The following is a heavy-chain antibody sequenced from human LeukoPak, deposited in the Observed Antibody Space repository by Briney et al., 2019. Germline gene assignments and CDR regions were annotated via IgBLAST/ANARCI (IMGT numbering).Heavy chain of an antibody. V-gene: IGHV4-59*04. J-gene: IGHJ4*02. CDR1: GGSISSYY. CDR2: IYYSGST. CDR3: ARFCRIVVALDY. Sequence: SETLSLTCTVSGGSISSYYCNWIRQPPGKGLEWIGNIYYSGSTYYNPSLKSRVTISVDTSKNQFSLKLSSVTAADTAVYYCARFCRIVVALDYWGQGTLVTVSS. D-gene: IGHD6-19*01.